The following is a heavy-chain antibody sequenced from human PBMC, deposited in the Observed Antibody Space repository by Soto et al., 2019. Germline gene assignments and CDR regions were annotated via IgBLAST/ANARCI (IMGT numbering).Heavy chain of an antibody. Sequence: QVQLQESGPELVKPSQTLSLTCTVSGGSISSGDYYWSWIRQPPGKGLEWIGYIYYSGSTYYNPSLKSRVTISVDTSKNHFSLKLSSVTAADTAVYYCATIKLGSNRLDYWGQGTLVTVSS. CDR3: ATIKLGSNRLDY. V-gene: IGHV4-30-4*01. J-gene: IGHJ4*02. CDR2: IYYSGST. CDR1: GGSISSGDYY. D-gene: IGHD3-10*01.